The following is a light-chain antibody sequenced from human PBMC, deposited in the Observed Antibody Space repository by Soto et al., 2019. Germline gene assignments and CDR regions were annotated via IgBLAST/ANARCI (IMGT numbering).Light chain of an antibody. J-gene: IGLJ2*01. CDR3: SSYAGSMNLI. CDR1: SSDVGGHNH. Sequence: QSALPQPPSASGSPGQSVTISCTGSSSDVGGHNHVSWYQQHPGKAPKLMIYEVSKRPSGVPDRFSGSKSVNTASLTVSGLQAEDEADYYCSSYAGSMNLIFGGGTKLTVL. V-gene: IGLV2-8*01. CDR2: EVS.